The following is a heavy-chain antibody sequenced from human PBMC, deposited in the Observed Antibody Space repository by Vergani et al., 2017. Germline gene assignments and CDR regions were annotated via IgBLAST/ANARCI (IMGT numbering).Heavy chain of an antibody. Sequence: QVQLVESGGGVVQPGRSLRLSCAASGFTFRSYGMHWVRQAPGKGLEWVAVISYDGSNKYYADSVKGRFTISRDNSKNTLYLQMNSLRAEDTAVYYCARGDSSGYYEKYNWFDPWGQGTLVTVSS. CDR3: ARGDSSGYYEKYNWFDP. D-gene: IGHD3-22*01. V-gene: IGHV3-30*03. CDR1: GFTFRSYG. CDR2: ISYDGSNK. J-gene: IGHJ5*02.